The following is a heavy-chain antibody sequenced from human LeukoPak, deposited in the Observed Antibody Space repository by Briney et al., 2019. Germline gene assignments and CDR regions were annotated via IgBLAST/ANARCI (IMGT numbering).Heavy chain of an antibody. D-gene: IGHD2-2*01. V-gene: IGHV4-59*06. CDR2: IHYSGST. CDR3: ARYYCGSASCPGVDS. Sequence: SETLSLTCTVSGGSISSYYWSWIRQPPGKGLEWIGYIHYSGSTYYNPSLKSRVSISVDTSKNHFSLNLNSVTPADTAFYYCARYYCGSASCPGVDSWGQGTLVTVSS. J-gene: IGHJ4*02. CDR1: GGSISSYY.